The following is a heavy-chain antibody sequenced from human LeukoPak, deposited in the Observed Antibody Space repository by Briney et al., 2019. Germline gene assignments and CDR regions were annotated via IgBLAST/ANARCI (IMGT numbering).Heavy chain of an antibody. Sequence: ASVKVSCKASGYTFTSYGISWVRQAPGQGLEWMGWISAYNGNTNYAQKLQGRVTMTTDTSTSTAYMELRSLSSDDTAVYYCARDWNYYDSSGYYHGRNPDAFDIWGQGTMVTVSS. CDR2: ISAYNGNT. V-gene: IGHV1-18*01. J-gene: IGHJ3*02. D-gene: IGHD3-22*01. CDR3: ARDWNYYDSSGYYHGRNPDAFDI. CDR1: GYTFTSYG.